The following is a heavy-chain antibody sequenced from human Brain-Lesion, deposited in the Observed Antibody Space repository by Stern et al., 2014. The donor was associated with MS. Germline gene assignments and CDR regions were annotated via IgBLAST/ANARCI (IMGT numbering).Heavy chain of an antibody. CDR1: GGSVGSGSYD. CDR3: ARDKEDTNMAFRYFDN. D-gene: IGHD5-18*01. J-gene: IGHJ4*02. CDR2: IYTPGST. V-gene: IGHV4-61*02. Sequence: QVQLVQSGPGLVKPSQTLSLTCTVSGGSVGSGSYDWSWIRQPAGKGLEWIGRIYTPGSTYYNPSLKSRGSISIDPPKTQFSLKLTSVTAADTAVYYCARDKEDTNMAFRYFDNWGQGTLVTVSS.